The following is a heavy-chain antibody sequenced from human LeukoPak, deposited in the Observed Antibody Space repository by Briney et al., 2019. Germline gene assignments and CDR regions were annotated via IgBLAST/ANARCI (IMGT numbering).Heavy chain of an antibody. CDR2: INHSGST. Sequence: SETLSLTCAVYGGSFSGYYWSWIRQPPGKGLGWIGEINHSGSTNYNPSLKSRVTISVDTSKNQFSLKLSSVTAADTAVYYCARADTMVRGVWGRYFDYWGQGTLVTVSS. J-gene: IGHJ4*02. CDR3: ARADTMVRGVWGRYFDY. D-gene: IGHD3-10*01. V-gene: IGHV4-34*01. CDR1: GGSFSGYY.